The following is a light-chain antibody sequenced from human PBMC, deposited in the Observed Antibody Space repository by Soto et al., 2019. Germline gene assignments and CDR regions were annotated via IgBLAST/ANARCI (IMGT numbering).Light chain of an antibody. J-gene: IGKJ1*01. CDR1: ESVGRY. CDR2: DAS. CDR3: QQYYSSPTWT. V-gene: IGKV3-11*01. Sequence: EIVLTQSPATLSLSPGERATLSCRASESVGRYLAWYQQKPGQAPRLLVYDASNRATDIPPRFSGSGSGTDFTLTISSLEPEDFAVYYCQQYYSSPTWTFGQGTKVEIK.